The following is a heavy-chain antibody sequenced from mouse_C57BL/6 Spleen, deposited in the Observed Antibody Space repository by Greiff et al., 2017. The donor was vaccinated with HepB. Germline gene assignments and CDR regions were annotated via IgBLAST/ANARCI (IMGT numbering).Heavy chain of an antibody. CDR1: GYTFTSYW. V-gene: IGHV1-72*01. CDR2: IDPNSGGT. CDR3: ASHYDYDERDYYAMDY. D-gene: IGHD2-4*01. J-gene: IGHJ4*01. Sequence: QVQLQQPGAELVKPGASVKLSCKASGYTFTSYWMHWVKQRPGRGLEWIGRIDPNSGGTKYNEKFKSKATLTVDKPSSTAYMQLSSLTSEDSAVYYCASHYDYDERDYYAMDYWGQGTSVTVSS.